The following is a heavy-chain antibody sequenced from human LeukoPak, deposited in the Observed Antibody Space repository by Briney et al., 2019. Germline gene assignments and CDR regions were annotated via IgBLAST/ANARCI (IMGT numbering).Heavy chain of an antibody. V-gene: IGHV1-2*06. D-gene: IGHD5-24*01. CDR1: GYTFTCYY. Sequence: ASVKVSCEASGYTFTCYYMHWVRQAPGQGLEWMGRINPNSGGTNYAQKFQGRVTMTRDTSISTAYMELSRLRSDDTAVYYCARGGLIRLATIRDFDYWGQGTLVTVSS. J-gene: IGHJ4*02. CDR2: INPNSGGT. CDR3: ARGGLIRLATIRDFDY.